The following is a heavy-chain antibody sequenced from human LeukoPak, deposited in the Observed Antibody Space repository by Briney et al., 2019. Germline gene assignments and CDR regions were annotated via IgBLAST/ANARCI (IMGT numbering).Heavy chain of an antibody. J-gene: IGHJ5*02. CDR3: ARFHSSGWFDP. D-gene: IGHD6-25*01. Sequence: GGSLRLSCAASGFTFSDYYMSWIRQAPGKGLEWVSYISSSGSTIYYADSVKGRFTISRDNARNSLYLQMNSLRAEDTAVYYCARFHSSGWFDPWGQGTLVTVSS. CDR1: GFTFSDYY. CDR2: ISSSGSTI. V-gene: IGHV3-11*01.